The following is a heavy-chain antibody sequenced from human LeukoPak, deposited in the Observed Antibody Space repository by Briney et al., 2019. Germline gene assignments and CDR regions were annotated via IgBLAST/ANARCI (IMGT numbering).Heavy chain of an antibody. J-gene: IGHJ5*02. CDR1: GFTFSNHA. D-gene: IGHD4-17*01. Sequence: PGGSLRLSCSASGFTFSNHAMHWVRQAPGKGLQHVSGIGSDGITTRFADSVKGRFTISRDNSKNTLYLQMTSLRPEDTAVYYCVRDGADYGENGWFDPWGQGTLVTVSS. CDR3: VRDGADYGENGWFDP. V-gene: IGHV3-64D*09. CDR2: IGSDGITT.